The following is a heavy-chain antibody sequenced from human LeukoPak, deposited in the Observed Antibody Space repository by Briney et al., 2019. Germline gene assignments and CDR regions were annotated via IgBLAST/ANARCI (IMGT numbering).Heavy chain of an antibody. J-gene: IGHJ6*03. V-gene: IGHV3-23*01. Sequence: AGGSLRLSCAASGFTFSSYAMSWVRQAPGKGLEWVSAISGSGGSTYYADSVKGRFTISRDNAKNSLYLQMNSLRAEDTAVYYCARETSYYYYMDVWGKGTTVTVSS. CDR1: GFTFSSYA. CDR2: ISGSGGST. CDR3: ARETSYYYYMDV.